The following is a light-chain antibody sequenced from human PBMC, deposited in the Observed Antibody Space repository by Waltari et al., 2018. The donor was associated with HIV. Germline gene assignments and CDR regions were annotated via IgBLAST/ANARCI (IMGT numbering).Light chain of an antibody. Sequence: TQPPSVSGAPGQRVTISCTGTSSNTGAGHDVHWYQQLPGTAPKLLIFGNDNRPSGVPDRFSGSKSGSSASLAITGLQPEDEGDYYGQSFDNTLRGVFGGGTKLTVL. J-gene: IGLJ3*02. CDR3: QSFDNTLRGV. CDR2: GND. CDR1: SSNTGAGHD. V-gene: IGLV1-40*01.